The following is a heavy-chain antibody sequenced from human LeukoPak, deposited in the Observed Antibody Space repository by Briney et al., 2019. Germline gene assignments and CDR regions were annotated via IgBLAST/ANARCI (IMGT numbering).Heavy chain of an antibody. Sequence: GSLRLSCAASGFNFSDCHMNWIRQAPGKGPEWVSYISSSGSTIYYADSVKGRFTISRDNAKNSLYLQMNSLRAEDTAVYYCARNREWGSVDYWGQGTLVTASS. CDR3: ARNREWGSVDY. CDR1: GFNFSDCH. J-gene: IGHJ4*02. D-gene: IGHD3-3*01. V-gene: IGHV3-11*01. CDR2: ISSSGSTI.